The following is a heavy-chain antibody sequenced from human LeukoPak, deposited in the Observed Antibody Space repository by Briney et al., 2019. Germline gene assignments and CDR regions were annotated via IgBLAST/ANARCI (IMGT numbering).Heavy chain of an antibody. V-gene: IGHV3-7*03. CDR3: ATSYDMGWLIGY. CDR1: GFTFGDTW. J-gene: IGHJ4*02. CDR2: IKQDGSEK. Sequence: GGSLRLSCAASGFTFGDTWMNWVRQVPGQGLEWVANIKQDGSEKFYVASVKGRFTISRDNGKSSLYLQMNSLRAEDTALYYCATSYDMGWLIGYWGQGTLVTVSS. D-gene: IGHD3/OR15-3a*01.